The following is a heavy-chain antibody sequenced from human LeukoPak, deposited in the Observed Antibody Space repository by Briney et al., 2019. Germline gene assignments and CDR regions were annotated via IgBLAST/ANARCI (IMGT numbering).Heavy chain of an antibody. CDR3: ARHAYYDSSGCIDY. D-gene: IGHD3-22*01. CDR2: IYYRGST. CDR1: GGSISSSSYY. V-gene: IGHV4-39*01. Sequence: SETLSLTCTVSGGSISSSSYYWGWIRQPPGKGLEWIGSIYYRGSTYYNPSLKSRVTISVDTSKNQFSLKLSSVTAADTAVYYCARHAYYDSSGCIDYWGQGTLVTVSS. J-gene: IGHJ4*02.